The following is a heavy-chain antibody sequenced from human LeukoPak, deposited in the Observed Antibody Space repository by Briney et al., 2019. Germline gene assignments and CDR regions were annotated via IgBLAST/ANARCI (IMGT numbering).Heavy chain of an antibody. Sequence: GESLKISCKGSGYSFTSYWIGWVRQMPGKGLEWMGIIYPGDSDTRYSPSFQGQVTISADKPISTAYLQWSSLKASDTAMYYCARQKYYYDSSQHGMDVWGQGTTVTVSS. CDR3: ARQKYYYDSSQHGMDV. J-gene: IGHJ6*02. CDR1: GYSFTSYW. CDR2: IYPGDSDT. D-gene: IGHD3-22*01. V-gene: IGHV5-51*01.